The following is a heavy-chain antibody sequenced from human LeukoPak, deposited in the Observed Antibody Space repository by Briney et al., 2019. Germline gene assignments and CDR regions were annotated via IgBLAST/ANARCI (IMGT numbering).Heavy chain of an antibody. CDR2: ISSSGSTI. CDR3: ARVQPHYYDSSGYPPDY. Sequence: GGSLRLSCAASGFTFSDYYMSWIRQAPGQGLEWVSYISSSGSTIYYADSVEGRFTISRDNAKNSLYLQMNSLRAEDTAVYYCARVQPHYYDSSGYPPDYWGQGTLVTVSS. J-gene: IGHJ4*02. V-gene: IGHV3-11*01. CDR1: GFTFSDYY. D-gene: IGHD3-22*01.